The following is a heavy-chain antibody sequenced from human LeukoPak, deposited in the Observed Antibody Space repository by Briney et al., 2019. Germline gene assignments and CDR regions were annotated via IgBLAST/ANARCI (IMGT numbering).Heavy chain of an antibody. CDR3: ARGSGEYYYYYYGMDV. Sequence: PSETLSLTCTVSGGSISSYYWSWIRQPPGKGLEWIGYIYYSGSTNYNPSLESRVTISVDTSKNQFSLKLSSVTAADTAVYYCARGSGEYYYYYYGMDVWGQGTTVTVSS. CDR2: IYYSGST. CDR1: GGSISSYY. V-gene: IGHV4-59*01. D-gene: IGHD3-10*01. J-gene: IGHJ6*02.